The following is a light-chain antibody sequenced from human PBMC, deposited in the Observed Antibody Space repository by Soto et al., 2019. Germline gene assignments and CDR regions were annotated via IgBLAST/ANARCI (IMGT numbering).Light chain of an antibody. Sequence: DIQMTQSPSTLSASIGDRVTITCRASQSINNWLAWYQQRPGKAPNLLIYDASSVAGGVPSRFSGSGSGTELTLTISSLQGDDGAAYYCQQYNTYSPPWTFGQGTKVDSK. J-gene: IGKJ1*01. CDR2: DAS. CDR3: QQYNTYSPPWT. CDR1: QSINNW. V-gene: IGKV1-5*01.